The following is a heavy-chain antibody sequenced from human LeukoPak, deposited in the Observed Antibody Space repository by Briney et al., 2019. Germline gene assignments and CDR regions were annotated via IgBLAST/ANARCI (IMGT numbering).Heavy chain of an antibody. Sequence: GGSLRLSCAASGFTFSSYWMSWVRQAPGKGLEWVANIKQDGSEKYYVDSVKGRFTISRDNTKNSLYLQMNSLRAEDTAVYYCARGAGYCTNGVCLNYFDYWGQGTLVTVSS. D-gene: IGHD2-8*01. J-gene: IGHJ4*02. CDR3: ARGAGYCTNGVCLNYFDY. V-gene: IGHV3-7*01. CDR2: IKQDGSEK. CDR1: GFTFSSYW.